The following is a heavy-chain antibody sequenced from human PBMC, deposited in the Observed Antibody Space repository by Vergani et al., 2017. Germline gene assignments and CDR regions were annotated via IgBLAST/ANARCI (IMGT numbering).Heavy chain of an antibody. Sequence: QVQLQESGPGLVKPSETLSLTCAVSGFSIDNGYYWDWIRQPPGKGLEWIGSIYRTGRTHFNPSLKSRVTISVDTSNNHFSLKLSSVTAADTAVYYCAMSSGWPYFDYWGQGTLVTVSS. CDR2: IYRTGRT. CDR3: AMSSGWPYFDY. CDR1: GFSIDNGYY. V-gene: IGHV4-38-2*01. J-gene: IGHJ4*02. D-gene: IGHD6-19*01.